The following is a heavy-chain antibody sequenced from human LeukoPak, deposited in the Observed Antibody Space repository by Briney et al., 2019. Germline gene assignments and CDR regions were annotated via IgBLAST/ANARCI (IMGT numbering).Heavy chain of an antibody. Sequence: QTGGSLRLSCAASGSSFSSDWMNWVRQAPGKGLEWVANINQDGSKKYYVDSVKGRFTISRDNAKNSLYLQMNSLRAEDTAVYYCARDPDILTGVAYDFWGQGTMVTVSS. J-gene: IGHJ3*01. CDR2: INQDGSKK. CDR1: GSSFSSDW. D-gene: IGHD3-9*01. CDR3: ARDPDILTGVAYDF. V-gene: IGHV3-7*05.